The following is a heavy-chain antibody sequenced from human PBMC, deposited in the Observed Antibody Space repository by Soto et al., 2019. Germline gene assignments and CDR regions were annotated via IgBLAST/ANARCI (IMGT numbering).Heavy chain of an antibody. CDR2: INGYNGNT. V-gene: IGHV1-18*01. CDR1: GYTFSRSG. J-gene: IGHJ6*02. CDR3: ARMGDVPFYYYGMDV. D-gene: IGHD3-16*01. Sequence: QVQLVQSGAEVKKPGASVKVSCKASGYTFSRSGISWVRQAPGQGLEWMGWINGYNGNTNYTQKMQGRITMTTDTPTSTAYMELRRLRSDDTAVYYCARMGDVPFYYYGMDVWGQGTTVSVSS.